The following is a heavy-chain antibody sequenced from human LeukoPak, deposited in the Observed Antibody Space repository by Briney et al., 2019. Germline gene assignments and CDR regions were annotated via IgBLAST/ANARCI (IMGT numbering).Heavy chain of an antibody. CDR2: IIPIFGTA. Sequence: SVRVSCKASGGTFSSYAISWVRQAPGQGLEWMGGIIPIFGTANYAQKFQGRVTITADESTSTAYMELSSLRSEDTAVYYCATSLGPYSNTKLYYYYGMDVWGQGTTVTVSS. CDR3: ATSLGPYSNTKLYYYYGMDV. V-gene: IGHV1-69*13. J-gene: IGHJ6*02. CDR1: GGTFSSYA. D-gene: IGHD4-11*01.